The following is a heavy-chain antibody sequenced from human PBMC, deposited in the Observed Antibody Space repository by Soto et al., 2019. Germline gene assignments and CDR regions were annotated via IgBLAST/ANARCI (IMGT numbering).Heavy chain of an antibody. V-gene: IGHV3-21*01. CDR3: ARDKRSSGWYEDY. D-gene: IGHD6-19*01. CDR2: ISSSSSYI. CDR1: GFTFSSYS. J-gene: IGHJ4*02. Sequence: GGSLRLSCAASGFTFSSYSMKWVRQAPGKGLEWVSSISSSSSYIYYADSVKGRFTISRDNAKNSLYLQMNSLRAEDTAVYYCARDKRSSGWYEDYWGQGTLVTVSS.